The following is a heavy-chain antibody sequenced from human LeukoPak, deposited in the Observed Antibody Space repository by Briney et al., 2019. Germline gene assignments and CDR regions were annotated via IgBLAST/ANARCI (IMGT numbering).Heavy chain of an antibody. J-gene: IGHJ4*02. CDR3: AKQLGYCSDGSCYFPY. D-gene: IGHD2-15*01. CDR1: GFTFAHYG. Sequence: GGSLRLSCTASGFTFAHYGVQWVRQAPGKGLEWVSAINNNGGYTYYADSVQGRFTISRDNSKSTLCLQMNSLRAEDTAVYYCAKQLGYCSDGSCYFPYWGQGTLVTVSS. CDR2: INNNGGYT. V-gene: IGHV3-23*01.